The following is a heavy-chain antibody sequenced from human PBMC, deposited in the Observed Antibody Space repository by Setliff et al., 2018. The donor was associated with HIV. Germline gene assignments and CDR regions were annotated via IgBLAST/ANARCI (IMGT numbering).Heavy chain of an antibody. CDR2: LYHAGST. Sequence: SETLSLTCNVSGVSISSHYWSWIRQPPGKGLEWIGTLYHAGSTSYNSSLKRRVTISGDTSKNLFSLKVTSVTAADTAVYYCARPVSKYFYGMDVWGLGTTVTVSS. CDR1: GVSISSHY. V-gene: IGHV4-59*11. J-gene: IGHJ6*02. CDR3: ARPVSKYFYGMDV.